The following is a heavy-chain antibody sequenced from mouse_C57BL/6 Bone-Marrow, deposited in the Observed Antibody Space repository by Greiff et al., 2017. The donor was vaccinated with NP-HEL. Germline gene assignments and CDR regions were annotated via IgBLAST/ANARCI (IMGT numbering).Heavy chain of an antibody. CDR1: GYSITSDY. V-gene: IGHV3-8*01. D-gene: IGHD1-1*01. CDR2: ISYSGST. J-gene: IGHJ4*01. CDR3: ARGGYYYGSSYVYAMDY. Sequence: DVKLQESGPGLAKPSQTLSLTCSVTGYSITSDYWNWIRKFPGNKLEYMGYISYSGSTYYNPSLKSRISITRDTSKNQYYLQLNSVTTEDTATYYCARGGYYYGSSYVYAMDYWGQGTSVTVSS.